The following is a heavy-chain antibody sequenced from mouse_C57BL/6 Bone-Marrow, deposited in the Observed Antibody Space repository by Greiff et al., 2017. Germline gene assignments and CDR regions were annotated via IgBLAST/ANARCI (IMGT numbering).Heavy chain of an antibody. CDR1: GYTFTDYN. J-gene: IGHJ1*03. Sequence: VQLKESGPELVKPGASVKMSCKASGYTFTDYNMHWVKQSHGKSLEWIGYINPNNGGTSYNQKFKGKATLTVNKSSSTAYMELRSLTSEDSAVYYCAREDGYYVWYFDVWGTGTTVTVSS. D-gene: IGHD2-3*01. V-gene: IGHV1-22*01. CDR3: AREDGYYVWYFDV. CDR2: INPNNGGT.